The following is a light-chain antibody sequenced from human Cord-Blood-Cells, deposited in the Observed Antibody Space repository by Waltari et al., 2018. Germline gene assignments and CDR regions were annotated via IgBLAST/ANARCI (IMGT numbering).Light chain of an antibody. CDR1: SSDGGSYNL. CDR3: CTSAGSSTRV. CDR2: EGS. J-gene: IGLJ3*02. Sequence: QAALTQPAAVSGAPGQSITISCTGTSSDGGSYNLVSWYQQPPGKAPKPMLSEGSKRPPGVSNRFSGSKSGHTASLTISALQAEYEAHYYCCTSAGSSTRVIGGGTKLTVL. V-gene: IGLV2-23*01.